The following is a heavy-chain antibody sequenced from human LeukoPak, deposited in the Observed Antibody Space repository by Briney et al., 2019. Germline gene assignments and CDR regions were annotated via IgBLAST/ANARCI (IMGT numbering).Heavy chain of an antibody. CDR3: ASSRFLFDY. V-gene: IGHV4-39*07. J-gene: IGHJ4*02. D-gene: IGHD3-3*01. Sequence: SETLSLTCTVSGGSISSSSYYWGWIRQPPGKGLEWIGEINHSGSTNYNPSLKSRVTISVDTSKNQFSLKLSSVTAADTAVYYCASSRFLFDYWGQGTLVTVSS. CDR2: INHSGST. CDR1: GGSISSSSYY.